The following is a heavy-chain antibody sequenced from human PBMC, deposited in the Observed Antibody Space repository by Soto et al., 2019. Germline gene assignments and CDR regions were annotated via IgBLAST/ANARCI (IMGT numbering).Heavy chain of an antibody. CDR1: GFIFTDAW. CDR2: VKGKTDGGTT. V-gene: IGHV3-15*07. D-gene: IGHD2-21*02. Sequence: EVQLVESGGGLVKPGGSLTLSCAASGFIFTDAWMNWVRQAPGKGLEWVGHVKGKTDGGTTAYAAPVKGRFTISRDDAKTTLYLQMNSLKTEDTGVYYCTTMDNSGGNFPFDYWGQGPLVTVSS. CDR3: TTMDNSGGNFPFDY. J-gene: IGHJ4*02.